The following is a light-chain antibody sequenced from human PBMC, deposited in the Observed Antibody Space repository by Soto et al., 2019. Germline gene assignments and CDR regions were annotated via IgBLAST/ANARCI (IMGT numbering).Light chain of an antibody. J-gene: IGLJ1*01. CDR1: SSNIGAGSD. V-gene: IGLV1-40*01. CDR2: GNS. CDR3: HSYDRSLSDYV. Sequence: QSALTQPPSASGAPGQRVTISCTGSSSNIGAGSDVHWYQQLPGTAPKLLIYGNSNRPSGVPDRFSGSKSGTSASLAITGLQAEDEADYYCHSYDRSLSDYVFGSGTKVTVL.